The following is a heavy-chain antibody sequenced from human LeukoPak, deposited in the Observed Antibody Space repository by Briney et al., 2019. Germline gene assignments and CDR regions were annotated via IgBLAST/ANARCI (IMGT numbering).Heavy chain of an antibody. CDR2: ISASGGST. CDR1: GFTFSSYA. J-gene: IGHJ4*02. Sequence: GGSLRLSCAASGFTFSSYAMSWVRQAPGKGLEWVSGISASGGSTYYADSVKGRFTISRDNSKNTLYLQMNSLRAEDTAVYYCAKDLERGGGSSDYWGQGTLVTVSS. V-gene: IGHV3-23*01. D-gene: IGHD2-15*01. CDR3: AKDLERGGGSSDY.